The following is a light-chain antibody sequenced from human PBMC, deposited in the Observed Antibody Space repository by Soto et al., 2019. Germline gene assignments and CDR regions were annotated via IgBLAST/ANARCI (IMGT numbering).Light chain of an antibody. CDR2: DVS. CDR1: SSDVGGYNY. J-gene: IGLJ1*01. V-gene: IGLV2-14*03. Sequence: QSALTQPASVSGSPGQSITISCTGTSSDVGGYNYVSWYQQHPGKAPKLMIYDVSNRPSGVSNRFSGFKSCNTASLTISGLHAEDEADYYCSSYTTSSTYVFGTGTKVTVL. CDR3: SSYTTSSTYV.